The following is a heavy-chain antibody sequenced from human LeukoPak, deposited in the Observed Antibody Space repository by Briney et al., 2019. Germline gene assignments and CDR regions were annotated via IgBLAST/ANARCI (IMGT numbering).Heavy chain of an antibody. CDR2: ISGTGGTP. CDR3: AKVLGVVVPAATGYAFDI. Sequence: PGGSLRLSCAASGFTFSSYAMSWVRQAPGKGLEWVSTISGTGGTPYYADSVKGRFTISKDNSNNTVYLQMNSLRAEDTAVYHCAKVLGVVVPAATGYAFDIWGQGTMVTVSS. J-gene: IGHJ3*02. CDR1: GFTFSSYA. D-gene: IGHD2-2*01. V-gene: IGHV3-23*01.